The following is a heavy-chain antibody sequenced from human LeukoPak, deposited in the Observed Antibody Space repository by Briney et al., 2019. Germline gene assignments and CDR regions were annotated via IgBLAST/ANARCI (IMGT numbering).Heavy chain of an antibody. CDR2: INPNSGGT. CDR3: ASVYCSSTSCYGYDAFDI. CDR1: GYIFTGYY. Sequence: VASVKVSCKTSGYIFTGYYMHWVRQAPGQGLEWMGWINPNSGGTNYAQKFQGRVTMTRDTSISTAYMELSRLRSDDTATYYCASVYCSSTSCYGYDAFDIWGQGTMVTVSS. V-gene: IGHV1-2*02. J-gene: IGHJ3*02. D-gene: IGHD2-2*01.